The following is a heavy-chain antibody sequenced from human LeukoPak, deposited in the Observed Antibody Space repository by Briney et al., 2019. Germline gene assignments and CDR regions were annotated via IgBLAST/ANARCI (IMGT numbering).Heavy chain of an antibody. Sequence: GGSLRLSCAASGFTFSSYRMNWVRQAPGKGLEWVSSISSSNNYIYYADSVKGRFTISRDNAKNSLYLQMYSLRAEDTAVYYCARPHSYGYAYFDYWGQGILVTVSS. V-gene: IGHV3-21*01. CDR3: ARPHSYGYAYFDY. D-gene: IGHD5-18*01. J-gene: IGHJ4*02. CDR2: ISSSNNYI. CDR1: GFTFSSYR.